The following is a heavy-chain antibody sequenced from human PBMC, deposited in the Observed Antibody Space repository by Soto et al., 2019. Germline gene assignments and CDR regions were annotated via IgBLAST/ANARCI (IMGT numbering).Heavy chain of an antibody. CDR3: ARGRYSSSSDFGMDV. CDR2: INPNSGDT. Sequence: ASVKPCKSSGYTFTDYYVHWLRQAPGPGLEWVGWINPNSGDTKYAQKFQGWVTMTRDTSISTAYMELSRLRYDDTAVYYCARGRYSSSSDFGMDVWGQGTTVTVSS. CDR1: GYTFTDYY. J-gene: IGHJ6*02. D-gene: IGHD6-6*01. V-gene: IGHV1-2*04.